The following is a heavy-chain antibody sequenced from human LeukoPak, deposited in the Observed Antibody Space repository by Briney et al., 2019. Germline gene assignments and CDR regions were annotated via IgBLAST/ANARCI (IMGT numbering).Heavy chain of an antibody. CDR1: GYSFTSYW. Sequence: GESLKISCKGSGYSFTSYWIGWVRQMPGKGLEWMGIIYPGDSDTRYSPSFQGQVTISADKSISTAYLQWSSLKASGTAMYYCARQRGSSSWYAGWFDPWGQGTLVTVSS. CDR3: ARQRGSSSWYAGWFDP. CDR2: IYPGDSDT. V-gene: IGHV5-51*01. J-gene: IGHJ5*02. D-gene: IGHD6-13*01.